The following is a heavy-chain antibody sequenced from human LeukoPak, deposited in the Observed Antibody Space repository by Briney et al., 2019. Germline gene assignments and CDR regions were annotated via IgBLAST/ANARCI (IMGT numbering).Heavy chain of an antibody. CDR2: IWYDGSNK. J-gene: IGHJ4*02. D-gene: IGHD3-10*01. V-gene: IGHV3-33*01. CDR1: GFTFSSYG. CDR3: ARSLWFGVPWDY. Sequence: PGGSLRLSCAASGFTFSSYGMHWVRQAPGKGLEWVAVIWYDGSNKYYADSVKGRFTISRDNSKNTLYLQMNSLRAEDTAVYYCARSLWFGVPWDYWGQGTLVTVPS.